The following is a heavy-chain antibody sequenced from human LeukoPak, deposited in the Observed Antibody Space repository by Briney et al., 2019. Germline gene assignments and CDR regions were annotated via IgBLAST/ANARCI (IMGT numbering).Heavy chain of an antibody. Sequence: SETLSLTCTVSGGSIISSDYHWGWVRQPPGKGLEWIGTISYSGNTDYNPSLRSRVTISVDTSNNQFSLKLSSVTAADTAVYYCARGRIAVAGTFPYWGQGTLVTVSS. CDR3: ARGRIAVAGTFPY. J-gene: IGHJ4*02. D-gene: IGHD6-19*01. V-gene: IGHV4-39*07. CDR1: GGSIISSDYH. CDR2: ISYSGNT.